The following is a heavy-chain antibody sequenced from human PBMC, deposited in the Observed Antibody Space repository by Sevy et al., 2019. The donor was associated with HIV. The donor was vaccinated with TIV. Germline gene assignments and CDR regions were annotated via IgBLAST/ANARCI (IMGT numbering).Heavy chain of an antibody. D-gene: IGHD3-3*01. V-gene: IGHV4-61*01. CDR2: IYYSGST. J-gene: IGHJ6*02. CDR1: GGSVSSGSYY. CDR3: AREHYDFWSGHPHYYGMDV. Sequence: SETLSLTCTVSGGSVSSGSYYWSWIRQPPGKGLEWIGYIYYSGSTNYNPSLKSRVTISVDTSKNQFSLKLNSVTAADTAVYYCAREHYDFWSGHPHYYGMDVWGQGTTVTVSS.